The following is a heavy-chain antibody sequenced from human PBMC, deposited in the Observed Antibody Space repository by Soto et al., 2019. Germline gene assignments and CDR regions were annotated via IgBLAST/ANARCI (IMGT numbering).Heavy chain of an antibody. D-gene: IGHD3-10*01. J-gene: IGHJ3*02. CDR2: INHSGST. CDR1: GGSFSGYY. CDR3: ARADYGSGSYYKYAFDI. Sequence: SETLSLTCAVYGGSFSGYYWSWIRQPPGKGLEWIGEINHSGSTNYNPSLKSRVTISVDTSKNQFSLKLSSVTAADTAVYYCARADYGSGSYYKYAFDIWGQGTMVTVS. V-gene: IGHV4-34*01.